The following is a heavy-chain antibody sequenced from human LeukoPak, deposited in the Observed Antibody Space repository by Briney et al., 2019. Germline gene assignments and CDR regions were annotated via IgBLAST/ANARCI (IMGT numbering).Heavy chain of an antibody. CDR2: FDPEDGET. Sequence: ASVKVSCKVSGYTLTELSMHWVRQAPGKGLKWMGGFDPEDGETIYAQKFQGRVTMTEDTSTDTAYMELSSLRSEDTAVYYCATLPYCSSTSCYDTNWFDPWGQGTLVTVSS. CDR1: GYTLTELS. J-gene: IGHJ5*02. V-gene: IGHV1-24*01. D-gene: IGHD2-2*01. CDR3: ATLPYCSSTSCYDTNWFDP.